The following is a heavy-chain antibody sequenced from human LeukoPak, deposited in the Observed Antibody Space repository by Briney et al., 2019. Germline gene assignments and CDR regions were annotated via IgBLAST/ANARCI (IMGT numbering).Heavy chain of an antibody. J-gene: IGHJ1*01. CDR3: ARDASYCSGGSCYSPEYFQH. CDR1: GYTFTGYY. CDR2: INPSGGST. V-gene: IGHV1-46*01. D-gene: IGHD2-15*01. Sequence: GASAKVSCKASGYTFTGYYMHWVRQAPGQGLEWMGIINPSGGSTSYAQKFQGRVTMTRDTSTSTVYMELSSLRSEDTAVYYCARDASYCSGGSCYSPEYFQHWGQGTLVTVSS.